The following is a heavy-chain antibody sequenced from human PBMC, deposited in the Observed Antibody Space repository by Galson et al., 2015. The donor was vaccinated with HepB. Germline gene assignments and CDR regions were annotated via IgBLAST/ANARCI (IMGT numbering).Heavy chain of an antibody. Sequence: SVKVSCKASGGTFSSYAISWVRQAPGQGLEWMGRIIPILGIANYAQKFQGRVTITADKSTSTAYMELSSLRSEDTAVYYCARGGGGPYYDILTGYFYAFDIWGQGTMVTVSS. V-gene: IGHV1-69*04. J-gene: IGHJ3*02. CDR1: GGTFSSYA. CDR2: IIPILGIA. D-gene: IGHD3-9*01. CDR3: ARGGGGPYYDILTGYFYAFDI.